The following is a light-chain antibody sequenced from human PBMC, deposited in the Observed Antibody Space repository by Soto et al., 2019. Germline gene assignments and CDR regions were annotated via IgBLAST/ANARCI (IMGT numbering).Light chain of an antibody. J-gene: IGKJ2*01. CDR1: QAIRTN. CDR3: QQYNHWPPGYT. Sequence: IVMTEYPVSLCVSPGERVTLSCRASQAIRTNLAWYQQKIGQAPRLLIYGSSTRATGIPARFSGSGSGTEFTLTISSLQSEDFAVYYCQQYNHWPPGYTFGQGTKVDIK. V-gene: IGKV3-15*01. CDR2: GSS.